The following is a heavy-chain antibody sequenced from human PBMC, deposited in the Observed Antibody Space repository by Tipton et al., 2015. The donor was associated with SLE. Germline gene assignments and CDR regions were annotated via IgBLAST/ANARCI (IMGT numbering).Heavy chain of an antibody. Sequence: QLVQSGAEVKPSQTLSLTCAISGDSVSSNSVAWNWIRQSPSRGLEWLGRTYYRSEWNNDYAASVKGRITVNPDTSKNQFSLQLNSVTPEDTAVYYCARGQRWAFNIWGQGAMVIVSS. CDR1: GDSVSSNSVA. J-gene: IGHJ3*02. D-gene: IGHD4-23*01. V-gene: IGHV6-1*01. CDR2: TYYRSEWNN. CDR3: ARGQRWAFNI.